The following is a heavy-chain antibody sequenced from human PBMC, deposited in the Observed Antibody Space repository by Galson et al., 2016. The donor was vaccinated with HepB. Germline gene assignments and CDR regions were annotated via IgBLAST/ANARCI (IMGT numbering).Heavy chain of an antibody. CDR2: INYNGAT. Sequence: ETLSLTCTVSGGSITPHYWSWIRQSPGRRLEWIGQINYNGATDYNPSLKSRVTMLVDTPKNRFSLILRSVTAADSAVYYCARYDASSSGGWFDPWGQGILVTVSS. J-gene: IGHJ5*02. CDR1: GGSITPHY. V-gene: IGHV4-59*11. D-gene: IGHD6-6*01. CDR3: ARYDASSSGGWFDP.